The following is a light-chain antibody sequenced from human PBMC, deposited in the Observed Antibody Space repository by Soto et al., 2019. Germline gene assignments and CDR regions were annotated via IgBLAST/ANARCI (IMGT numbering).Light chain of an antibody. J-gene: IGLJ2*01. Sequence: QSVLTQPPSVSGAPGQRVTISCTGSSSNIGAGYDVHWYQQLPGTAPKLLIYGNNNRPSGVHDRFSGSKSGTSASLAITGLQAEDEADYYCQSYDSSLSGVVFGGVTKLTVL. CDR1: SSNIGAGYD. CDR3: QSYDSSLSGVV. V-gene: IGLV1-40*01. CDR2: GNN.